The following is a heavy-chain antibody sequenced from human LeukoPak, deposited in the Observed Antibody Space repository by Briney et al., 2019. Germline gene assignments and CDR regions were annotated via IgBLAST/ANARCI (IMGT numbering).Heavy chain of an antibody. CDR1: GFTFSSYW. J-gene: IGHJ6*03. V-gene: IGHV3-74*01. D-gene: IGHD2-21*01. CDR3: ARGSDYYYYYMEG. CDR2: INSDGSST. Sequence: PGGSLRLSCAASGFTFSSYWMHWVRQAPRKGPVWVSRINSDGSSTSYADSVKGRFTISRDNAKNTLYLQMNSLRAEDTAVYYCARGSDYYYYYMEGSGKGPRSPSP.